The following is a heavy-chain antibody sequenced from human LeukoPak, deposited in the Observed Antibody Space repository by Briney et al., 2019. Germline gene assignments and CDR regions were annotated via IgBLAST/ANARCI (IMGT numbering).Heavy chain of an antibody. CDR2: IYPGDSDT. J-gene: IGHJ4*02. CDR3: AAAAGPRGARFDY. D-gene: IGHD6-13*01. CDR1: GYSFTSYW. V-gene: IGHV5-51*01. Sequence: GESLKISCKGSGYSFTSYWIGWVRQLPGKGLEWMGIIYPGDSDTRYSPSFQGQVTISADKSISTAYLQWSSLKASDTAMYYCAAAAGPRGARFDYWGQGTLVTVSS.